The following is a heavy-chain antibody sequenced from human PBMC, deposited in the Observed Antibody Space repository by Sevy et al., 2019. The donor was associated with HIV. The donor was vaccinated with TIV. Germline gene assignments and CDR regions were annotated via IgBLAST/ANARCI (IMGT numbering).Heavy chain of an antibody. CDR2: ISSSSSYI. V-gene: IGHV3-21*01. J-gene: IGHJ6*02. D-gene: IGHD3-10*01. Sequence: GGSLRLSCAASGFTFSSYSMNWVRQAPGKGLEWVSSISSSSSYIYDADSVKGRFTISRDNAKNSLYLQMNSLRAEDTAVYYCARAGPVWFGELLSPFYYYYGMDVWGQGTTVTVSS. CDR1: GFTFSSYS. CDR3: ARAGPVWFGELLSPFYYYYGMDV.